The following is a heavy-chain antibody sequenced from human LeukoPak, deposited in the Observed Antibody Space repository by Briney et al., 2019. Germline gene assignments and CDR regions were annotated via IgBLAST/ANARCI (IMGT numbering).Heavy chain of an antibody. J-gene: IGHJ3*02. CDR3: ARAAEWLPPADAFDI. D-gene: IGHD5-18*01. Sequence: PSETLSLTFTVSGGSISSGSYYWSWIRQPAGKGLEWIGRIYTSGSTNYNPSLKSRVTISVDTSKNQFSLKLSSVTAADTAVYYCARAAEWLPPADAFDIWGQGTMVTVSS. V-gene: IGHV4-61*02. CDR2: IYTSGST. CDR1: GGSISSGSYY.